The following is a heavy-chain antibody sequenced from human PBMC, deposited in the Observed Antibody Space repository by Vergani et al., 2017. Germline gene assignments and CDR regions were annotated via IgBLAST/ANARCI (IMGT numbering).Heavy chain of an antibody. D-gene: IGHD2-2*01. CDR1: GGSLSSYY. CDR2: IYYSGST. V-gene: IGHV4-59*01. Sequence: QVQLQESGPGLVKPSETLSLTCTVPGGSLSSYYWSWIRQPPGKGLEWIGYIYYSGSTNYNPSLKSRVTISVDTPKNQFPLKLSSVTAADTAVYYCARVAGSIVVVPAGFYMDVWGKGTTVTVSS. J-gene: IGHJ6*03. CDR3: ARVAGSIVVVPAGFYMDV.